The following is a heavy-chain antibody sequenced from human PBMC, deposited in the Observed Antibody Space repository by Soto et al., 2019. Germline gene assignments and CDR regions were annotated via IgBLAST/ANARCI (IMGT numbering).Heavy chain of an antibody. Sequence: WSLRLSCAASGFTFSSYSMNWVRQAPGKGLEWLSFISGNSGAIQYADSVKGRFTISRDNGKNSLFLQMNSLRAEDTAVYYCARDSGGSYTPIDYCGQGTLVTVSS. D-gene: IGHD2-15*01. J-gene: IGHJ4*02. CDR1: GFTFSSYS. CDR2: ISGNSGAI. V-gene: IGHV3-48*01. CDR3: ARDSGGSYTPIDY.